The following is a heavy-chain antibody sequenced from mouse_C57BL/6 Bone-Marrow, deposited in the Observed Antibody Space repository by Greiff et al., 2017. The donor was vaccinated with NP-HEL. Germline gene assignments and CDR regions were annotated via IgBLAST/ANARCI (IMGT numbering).Heavy chain of an antibody. Sequence: VQLQQSGPVLVKPGASVKMSCTASGFNIKDDYMHWVKQRPEQGLEWIGWIDPENGDTEYASKFQGKATITADTSSNTAYLQLSSLTSEDTAVYYCTTWAAQAMFAYWGQGTLVTVSA. CDR2: IDPENGDT. CDR3: TTWAAQAMFAY. V-gene: IGHV14-4*01. J-gene: IGHJ3*01. D-gene: IGHD3-2*02. CDR1: GFNIKDDY.